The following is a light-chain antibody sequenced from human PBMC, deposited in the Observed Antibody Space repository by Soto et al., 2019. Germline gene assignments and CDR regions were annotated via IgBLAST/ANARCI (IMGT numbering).Light chain of an antibody. CDR2: DAS. CDR1: QDISNY. J-gene: IGKJ2*01. V-gene: IGKV1-33*01. CDR3: QQYDNLPPYT. Sequence: DIQMTQSPSSLSASVGDRVTITCQASQDISNYLYWYQQKPGKAPKLLIYDASNLETGVPSRFSGSGSGTDFTFTISSLQPEDIATYYCQQYDNLPPYTFGQGTKLETK.